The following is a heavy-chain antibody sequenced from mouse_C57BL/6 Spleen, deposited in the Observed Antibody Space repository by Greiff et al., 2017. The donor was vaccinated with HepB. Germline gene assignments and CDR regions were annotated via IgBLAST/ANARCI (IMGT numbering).Heavy chain of an antibody. D-gene: IGHD2-5*01. V-gene: IGHV14-3*01. CDR2: IDPANGNT. CDR3: ANPYYSNYDYFDY. J-gene: IGHJ2*01. Sequence: VQLQQSVAELVRPGASVKLSCTASGFNIKNTYMHWVKQRPEQGLEWIGRIDPANGNTKYAPKFQGKATITADTSSNTAYLQLSSLTSEDTALYYCANPYYSNYDYFDYWGQGTTLTVSS. CDR1: GFNIKNTY.